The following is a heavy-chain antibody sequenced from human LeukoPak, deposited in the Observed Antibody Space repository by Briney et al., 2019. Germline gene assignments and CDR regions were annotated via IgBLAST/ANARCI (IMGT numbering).Heavy chain of an antibody. CDR2: INLNSGGT. Sequence: ASVKVSCKASGYSFTGYYIQWVRQAPGQGLEWMGWINLNSGGTNYAQKFQGRVTMTRDTSISTAYMELSRLRSDDTAVYYCAREGGPSGWVWGKGTTVTVSS. CDR3: AREGGPSGWV. CDR1: GYSFTGYY. V-gene: IGHV1-2*02. D-gene: IGHD6-19*01. J-gene: IGHJ6*04.